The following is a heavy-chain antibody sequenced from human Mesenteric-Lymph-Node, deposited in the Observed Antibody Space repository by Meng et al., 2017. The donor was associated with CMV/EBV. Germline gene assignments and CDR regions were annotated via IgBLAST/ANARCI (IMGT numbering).Heavy chain of an antibody. V-gene: IGHV4-59*01. CDR3: ARFVGGTTWFDP. D-gene: IGHD1/OR15-1a*01. CDR1: GGSISSYY. Sequence: SETLSLTCTVSGGSISSYYWSWIRQPPGKGLEWIGYIYYSGSTNYNPSLKSRVTISLDTSKNQFSLKLSSVTAADTAFYYCARFVGGTTWFDPWGQGTLVTVSS. J-gene: IGHJ5*02. CDR2: IYYSGST.